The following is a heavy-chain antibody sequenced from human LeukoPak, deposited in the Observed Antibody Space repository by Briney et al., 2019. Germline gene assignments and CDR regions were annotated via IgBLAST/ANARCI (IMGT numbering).Heavy chain of an antibody. V-gene: IGHV4-4*07. D-gene: IGHD1-26*01. Sequence: PSETLPLTCTVSGGSINSYYWGWIRQPAGKGLEWIGRIYTTGSTNYNPSLKSRVTISVDTSKNQFSLKLTSVTAADTAMYYCARAGYTISYYSLDYWGQGTLVTVSS. J-gene: IGHJ4*02. CDR2: IYTTGST. CDR3: ARAGYTISYYSLDY. CDR1: GGSINSYY.